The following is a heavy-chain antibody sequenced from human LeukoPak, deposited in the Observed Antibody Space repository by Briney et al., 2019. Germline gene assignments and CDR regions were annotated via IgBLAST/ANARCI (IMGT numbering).Heavy chain of an antibody. D-gene: IGHD1-1*01. Sequence: SETLSLTCTTSGVSISRFYWSWVRQPPGNGLEWIGNIYSAVPTYFNPSLKSRVIISVDTSKNQFSLHLPSVTAADTAMYYCVQTTGWPGFDYWGQGILVTVSS. CDR2: IYSAVPT. V-gene: IGHV4-4*09. J-gene: IGHJ4*02. CDR1: GVSISRFY. CDR3: VQTTGWPGFDY.